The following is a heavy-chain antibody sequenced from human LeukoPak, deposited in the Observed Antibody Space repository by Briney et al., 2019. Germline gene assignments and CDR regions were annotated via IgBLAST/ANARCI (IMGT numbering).Heavy chain of an antibody. J-gene: IGHJ4*02. CDR2: FDPEDGET. CDR1: GYTLTELS. Sequence: ASVKVSCKVSGYTLTELSMHWVRQAPGKGLEWTGGFDPEDGETIYAQKFQGRVTMTEDTSTDTAYMELSSLRSEDTAVYYCATEAYYGSGITFDYWGQGTLVTVSS. CDR3: ATEAYYGSGITFDY. D-gene: IGHD3-10*01. V-gene: IGHV1-24*01.